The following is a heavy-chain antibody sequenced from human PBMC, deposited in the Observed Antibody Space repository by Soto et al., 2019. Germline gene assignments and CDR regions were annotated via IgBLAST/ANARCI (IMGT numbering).Heavy chain of an antibody. Sequence: PGGSLRLSCAASGFTFSSYAMHWVRQAPGKGLEWVAVISYDGSNKYYADSVKGRFTISRDNSKNTLYLQMNSLRAEDTAVYYCARDLGVAAAGYFDYWGQGTLVTVSS. D-gene: IGHD6-13*01. CDR3: ARDLGVAAAGYFDY. J-gene: IGHJ4*02. V-gene: IGHV3-30-3*01. CDR1: GFTFSSYA. CDR2: ISYDGSNK.